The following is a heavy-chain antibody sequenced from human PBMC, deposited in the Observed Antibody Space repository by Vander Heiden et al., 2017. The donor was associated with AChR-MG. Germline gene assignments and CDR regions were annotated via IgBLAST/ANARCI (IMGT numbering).Heavy chain of an antibody. D-gene: IGHD3-10*01. CDR3: AKGGITMVQGVIPFDY. CDR2: ISWNSGSI. Sequence: EVQLLESGGCLVQPGRSLRLSCAASAFPFDDYAMHWVRQAPGKGLEWVSGISWNSGSIGYADSVKGRFTISRDNAKNALYLQMNSLRAEDTALYYCAKGGITMVQGVIPFDYWGQGTLVTVSS. CDR1: AFPFDDYA. J-gene: IGHJ4*02. V-gene: IGHV3-9*01.